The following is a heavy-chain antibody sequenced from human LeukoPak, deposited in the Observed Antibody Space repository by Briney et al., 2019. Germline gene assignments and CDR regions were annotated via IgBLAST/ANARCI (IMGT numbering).Heavy chain of an antibody. Sequence: SETLSLTCTVSGGSTSSYYWSWIRQPAGKGLEWIGRIYTSGSTNYNPSLKSRVTMSVDTSKNQFTLKLSSVTAADTAVYYCARDHTYYDFWSGSGRNYYYMDVWGKGTTVTVSS. CDR3: ARDHTYYDFWSGSGRNYYYMDV. D-gene: IGHD3-3*01. CDR2: IYTSGST. V-gene: IGHV4-4*07. CDR1: GGSTSSYY. J-gene: IGHJ6*03.